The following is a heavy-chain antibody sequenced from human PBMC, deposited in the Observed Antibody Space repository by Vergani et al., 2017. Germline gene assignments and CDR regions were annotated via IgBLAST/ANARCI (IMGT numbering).Heavy chain of an antibody. Sequence: VHLLESGGGLVQSGGSLRLSCAASGLTFNSYGMHWVRQAPGKGLEWVASIRSDESRRYYGDSMEGPFTISRDNSKNTLYLQMKSLRPEDTAVYYCAKEGGGYCSGGTCYPEYWGQGTLVIVSS. CDR2: IRSDESRR. CDR3: AKEGGGYCSGGTCYPEY. D-gene: IGHD2-15*01. CDR1: GLTFNSYG. J-gene: IGHJ4*02. V-gene: IGHV3-30*02.